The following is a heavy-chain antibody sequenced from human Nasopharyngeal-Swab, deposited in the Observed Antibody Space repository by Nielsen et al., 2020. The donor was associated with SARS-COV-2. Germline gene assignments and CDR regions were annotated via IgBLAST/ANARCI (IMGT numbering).Heavy chain of an antibody. J-gene: IGHJ6*02. Sequence: GESLKISCADSGFTFSSYAMSWVRQAPGKGLEWVSAISGSGGSTYYADSVKGRFTISRDNSKNTLYLQMNSLRAEDTAVYYCAKAPAAYYDILIGYYYYGMDVWGQGTTVTVSS. CDR2: ISGSGGST. CDR3: AKAPAAYYDILIGYYYYGMDV. D-gene: IGHD3-9*01. CDR1: GFTFSSYA. V-gene: IGHV3-23*01.